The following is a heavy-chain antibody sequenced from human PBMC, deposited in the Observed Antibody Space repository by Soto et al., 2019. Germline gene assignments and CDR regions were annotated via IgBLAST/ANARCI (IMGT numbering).Heavy chain of an antibody. V-gene: IGHV3-23*01. D-gene: IGHD3-3*01. CDR3: ARDWTGVTCACLDV. CDR2: FSGSGGST. J-gene: IGHJ6*02. CDR1: GFTFSNYA. Sequence: EVQLLESGGGLVQPGGSLRLSCAAAGFTFSNYALTWVRQSPGKGLEWVSTFSGSGGSTYYADSVRGRFTISRDNSKNTLFLKMNLLRVEDTAIYYCARDWTGVTCACLDVWGQGTTVSVSS.